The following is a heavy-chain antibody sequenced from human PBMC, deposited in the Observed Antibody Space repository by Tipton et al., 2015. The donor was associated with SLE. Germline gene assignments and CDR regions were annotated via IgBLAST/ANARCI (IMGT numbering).Heavy chain of an antibody. D-gene: IGHD3-3*01. Sequence: LRLSCAVYGGSFSDYSWSWIRQPPGKGLEWIGEINHSGSTNYNPSLKSRVTISVDTSKIQFSLKLSSVTVADTAVYYCARGRLLEWLSTYYYYYGMDVWGHGTTVTVSS. J-gene: IGHJ6*02. CDR3: ARGRLLEWLSTYYYYYGMDV. CDR1: GGSFSDYS. V-gene: IGHV4-34*01. CDR2: INHSGST.